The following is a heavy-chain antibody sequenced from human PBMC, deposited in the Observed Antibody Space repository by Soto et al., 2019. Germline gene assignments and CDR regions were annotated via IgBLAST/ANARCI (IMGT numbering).Heavy chain of an antibody. CDR2: INTDGSST. V-gene: IGHV3-74*01. CDR3: AKRGVDTFGLSY. D-gene: IGHD3-10*01. CDR1: GFTFSSFW. J-gene: IGHJ4*02. Sequence: EVQLVESGGGLVQPGGSLRLSCAVSGFTFSSFWMHWVRQAPGEGLVWVSRINTDGSSTSYADSVKGRFTISIDNAMNTLYLQMNSLRVEDTAMYFCAKRGVDTFGLSYWGQGTLVTVSP.